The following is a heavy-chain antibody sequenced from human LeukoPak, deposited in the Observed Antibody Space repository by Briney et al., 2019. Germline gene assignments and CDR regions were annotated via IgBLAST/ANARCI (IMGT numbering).Heavy chain of an antibody. CDR3: ARDPTRIAAAGLP. CDR1: GGSISSSSYY. D-gene: IGHD6-13*01. V-gene: IGHV4-39*07. Sequence: SETLSPTCTVSGGSISSSSYYWGWIRQPPGKGLEWIGSIYYSGSTYYNPSLKSRVTISVDTSKNQFSLKLSSVTAADTAVYYCARDPTRIAAAGLPWGQGTLVTVSS. CDR2: IYYSGST. J-gene: IGHJ5*02.